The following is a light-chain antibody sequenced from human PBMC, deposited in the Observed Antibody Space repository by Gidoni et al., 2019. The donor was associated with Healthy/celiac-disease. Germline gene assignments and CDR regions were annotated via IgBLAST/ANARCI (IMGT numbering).Light chain of an antibody. CDR1: SSNIGSNT. Sequence: QSVLTQPPSAYGTPGQRVTISCSGSSSNIGSNTVNWCQQLPGTAPKLLIYRNNQRPSGVPDRCSGSKSGTSASLAISGLQSEDEADYYCAAWDDSLNGWVFGGGTKLTVL. J-gene: IGLJ3*02. CDR3: AAWDDSLNGWV. V-gene: IGLV1-44*01. CDR2: RNN.